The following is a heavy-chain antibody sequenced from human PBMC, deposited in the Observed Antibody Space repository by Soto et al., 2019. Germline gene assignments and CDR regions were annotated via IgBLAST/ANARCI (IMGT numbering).Heavy chain of an antibody. CDR1: GGSVSSSSYS. V-gene: IGHV4-39*01. Sequence: PSETLSLTCTVSGGSVSSSSYSWGWIRQSPGKGLEWIGTIYSSENTYHNPSLLSRVTISVDTSKNEFSLRLGSVTAADTAVYYCARLNGYCISTNCHGYYGMDVWGQGTTVTVSS. CDR2: IYSSENT. CDR3: ARLNGYCISTNCHGYYGMDV. D-gene: IGHD2-2*03. J-gene: IGHJ6*02.